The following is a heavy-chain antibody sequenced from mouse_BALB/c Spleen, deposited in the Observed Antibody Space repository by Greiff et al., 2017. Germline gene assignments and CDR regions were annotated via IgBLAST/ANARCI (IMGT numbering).Heavy chain of an antibody. CDR1: GFSLTGYG. V-gene: IGHV2-6-7*01. D-gene: IGHD2-2*01. CDR3: AREFYGYSAWFAY. CDR2: IWGDGST. J-gene: IGHJ3*01. Sequence: LVAPSQSLSITCTVSGFSLTGYGVNWVRQPPGKGLEWLGMIWGDGSTDYNSALKSRLSISKDNSKSQVFLKMNSLQTDDTARYYCAREFYGYSAWFAYWGQGTLVTVSA.